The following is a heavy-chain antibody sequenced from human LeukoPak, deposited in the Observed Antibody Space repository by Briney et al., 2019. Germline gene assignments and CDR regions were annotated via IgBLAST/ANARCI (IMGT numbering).Heavy chain of an antibody. CDR1: GYTFSSFG. CDR2: ISVYNGDT. V-gene: IGHV1-18*01. D-gene: IGHD1-26*01. J-gene: IGHJ4*02. CDR3: ARDGGDLLRVDY. Sequence: ASVKVSCKASGYTFSSFGFMWVRQAPGQGLDWMGWISVYNGDTGYAQKFQGRVTMTTDTSTSTAYMELRSLTSDDTAVYYCARDGGDLLRVDYWGQGTQVTVSS.